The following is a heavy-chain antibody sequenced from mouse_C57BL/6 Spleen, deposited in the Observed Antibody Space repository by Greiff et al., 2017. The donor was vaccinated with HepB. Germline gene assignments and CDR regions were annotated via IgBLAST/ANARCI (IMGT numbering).Heavy chain of an antibody. J-gene: IGHJ1*03. CDR1: GFNIKDYY. D-gene: IGHD2-3*01. Sequence: VQLQQSGAELVRPGASVKLSCTASGFNIKDYYMHWVKQRPEQGLEWIGRIDPEDGDTEYAPKFQGKATMTADTSSNTAYLQLSSLTSEDTAGYYCTRWLLRDWYFDVWGTGTTVTVSS. CDR2: IDPEDGDT. V-gene: IGHV14-1*01. CDR3: TRWLLRDWYFDV.